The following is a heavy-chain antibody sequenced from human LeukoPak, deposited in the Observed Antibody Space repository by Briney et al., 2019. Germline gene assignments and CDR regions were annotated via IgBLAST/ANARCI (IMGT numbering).Heavy chain of an antibody. Sequence: SETLSLTCTVSGGSISSSSYYWGWIRQPPGKGPEWIGTIYYSGSTYYNPSLKSRVTISVDTSKNQFSLKLSSVTAADTAVYYCARLHSGTYSWPYDYWGQGTLVTVSS. J-gene: IGHJ4*02. D-gene: IGHD1-26*01. CDR1: GGSISSSSYY. V-gene: IGHV4-39*01. CDR2: IYYSGST. CDR3: ARLHSGTYSWPYDY.